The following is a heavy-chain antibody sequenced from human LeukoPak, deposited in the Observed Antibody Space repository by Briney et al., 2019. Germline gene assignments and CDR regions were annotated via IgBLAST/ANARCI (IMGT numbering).Heavy chain of an antibody. CDR1: GHTFTGYY. CDR3: ARGGAYYYASSGYQGSPFDA. CDR2: INPTAGNT. V-gene: IGHV1-46*01. D-gene: IGHD3-22*01. J-gene: IGHJ5*02. Sequence: GASVKVSCKASGHTFTGYYMQWLRQAPRQGLGGMGLINPTAGNTDFAQRFQGRVTMTRNTSISTAYMELSSLRSEDTAVYYCARGGAYYYASSGYQGSPFDAWGQGTLVTVSS.